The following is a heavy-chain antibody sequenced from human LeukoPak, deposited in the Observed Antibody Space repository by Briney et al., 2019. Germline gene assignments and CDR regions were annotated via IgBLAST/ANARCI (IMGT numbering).Heavy chain of an antibody. CDR1: GGSISSSTYY. Sequence: SETLSLTCTVSGGSISSSTYYWGWIRQPPGKGLEWIGSIYHSGSTCYNPSLKSRVTISVDRSKNQFSLKLSSVTAADTAVYYCAREAYGSGSYYRGWFDPWGQGTLVTVSS. D-gene: IGHD3-10*01. V-gene: IGHV4-39*07. J-gene: IGHJ5*02. CDR3: AREAYGSGSYYRGWFDP. CDR2: IYHSGST.